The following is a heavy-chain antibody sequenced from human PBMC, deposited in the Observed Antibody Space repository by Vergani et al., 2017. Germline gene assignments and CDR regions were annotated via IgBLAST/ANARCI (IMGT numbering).Heavy chain of an antibody. D-gene: IGHD4-23*01. V-gene: IGHV4-59*01. J-gene: IGHJ4*02. Sequence: QVQLQESGPGLVKPSETLSLTCTVSGGSISSYYWSWIRQPPGKGLEWIGYIYYSGSTNYNPSLKSRVTISVDTSKNQFSLKLSSVTAADTAVYYCARESYGGNRWGQGTLVTVSS. CDR3: ARESYGGNR. CDR1: GGSISSYY. CDR2: IYYSGST.